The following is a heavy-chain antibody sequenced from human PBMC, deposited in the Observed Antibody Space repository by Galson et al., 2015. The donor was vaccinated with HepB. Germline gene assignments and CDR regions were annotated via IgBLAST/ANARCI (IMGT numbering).Heavy chain of an antibody. CDR1: GFTFGSYG. CDR3: ASVYDSSGYYFSYYYYGMDV. J-gene: IGHJ6*02. Sequence: SLRLSCAASGFTFGSYGMHWVRQAPGKGLEWVAVISYDGSNKYYADSVKGRFTVSRDNSKNTLYLQMNSLRAEDTAVYYCASVYDSSGYYFSYYYYGMDVWGQGTTVTVSS. V-gene: IGHV3-30*19. D-gene: IGHD3-22*01. CDR2: ISYDGSNK.